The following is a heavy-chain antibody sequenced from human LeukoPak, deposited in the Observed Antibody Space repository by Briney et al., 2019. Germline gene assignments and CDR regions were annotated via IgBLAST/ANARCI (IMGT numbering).Heavy chain of an antibody. D-gene: IGHD2-15*01. J-gene: IGHJ6*03. CDR2: INPNSGGT. Sequence: ASVKVSCKASGYTFTGYYMHWVRQAPGQGLEWMGRINPNSGGTNYAQKFEGRVNMTRDTSSSTAYMELSRLRSDDTAVYYCARATAPGYCSGGSCHYYYYMDVWGKGTTVTVSS. V-gene: IGHV1-2*06. CDR3: ARATAPGYCSGGSCHYYYYMDV. CDR1: GYTFTGYY.